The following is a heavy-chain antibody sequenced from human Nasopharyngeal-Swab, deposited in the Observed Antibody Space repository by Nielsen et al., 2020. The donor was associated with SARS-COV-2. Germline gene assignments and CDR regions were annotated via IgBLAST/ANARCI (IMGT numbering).Heavy chain of an antibody. D-gene: IGHD1-1*01. CDR3: ARGGDWTWYFDS. V-gene: IGHV3-49*03. Sequence: SLKISCTGSGFTFGDYAMTWFRQAPGKGLEWVSFIKSKPYGGTTESAASVKGRFTISRDDSKSIAYLQMNSLKTEDTAMYYCARGGDWTWYFDSWGQGTPVTVTS. J-gene: IGHJ4*02. CDR1: GFTFGDYA. CDR2: IKSKPYGGTT.